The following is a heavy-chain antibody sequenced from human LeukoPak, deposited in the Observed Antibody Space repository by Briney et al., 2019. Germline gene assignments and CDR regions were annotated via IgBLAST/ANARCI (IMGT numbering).Heavy chain of an antibody. CDR3: ASLRTYYDFWSGSNWFDP. Sequence: ASVKVSCKASGYTFTSYAMHWVRQAPGQRLEWMGWINAGNGNTKYSQKFQGRVTITRDTSASTAYMELSSLRSDDTAVYYCASLRTYYDFWSGSNWFDPWGQGTLVTVSS. J-gene: IGHJ5*02. CDR1: GYTFTSYA. V-gene: IGHV1-3*01. CDR2: INAGNGNT. D-gene: IGHD3-3*01.